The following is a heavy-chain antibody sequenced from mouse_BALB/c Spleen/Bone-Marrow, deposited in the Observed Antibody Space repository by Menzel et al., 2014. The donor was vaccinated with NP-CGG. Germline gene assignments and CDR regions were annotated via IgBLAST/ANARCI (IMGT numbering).Heavy chain of an antibody. Sequence: QVQLQQSGAELMKPGASVKISCKATGCTFSSYWIEWVKQRPGHGLEWIGEIFPGSGSTNYNEKFKGKATFTADTSSNTAYMQLSSLTSEDSAVYYCAREDGLWYFDVWGAGTTVTVSS. J-gene: IGHJ1*01. V-gene: IGHV1-9*01. CDR1: GCTFSSYW. D-gene: IGHD1-1*01. CDR3: AREDGLWYFDV. CDR2: IFPGSGST.